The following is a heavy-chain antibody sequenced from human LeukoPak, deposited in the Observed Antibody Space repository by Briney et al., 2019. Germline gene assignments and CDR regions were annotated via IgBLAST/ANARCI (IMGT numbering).Heavy chain of an antibody. CDR3: ARSLDLSFGEPPLDY. CDR2: ISSSGSTI. CDR1: GFTFSSYE. J-gene: IGHJ4*02. D-gene: IGHD3-10*01. Sequence: QPGGSLRLSCAASGFTFSSYEMNWVRQAPGKGLEWVSYISSSGSTIYYADSVKGRFTISRDNAKNSLYLQMDSLRAEDTAVYYCARSLDLSFGEPPLDYWGQGTLVTVSS. V-gene: IGHV3-48*03.